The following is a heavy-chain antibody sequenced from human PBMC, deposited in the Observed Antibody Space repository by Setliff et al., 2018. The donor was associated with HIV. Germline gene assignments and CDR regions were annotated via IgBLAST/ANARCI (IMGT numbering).Heavy chain of an antibody. V-gene: IGHV1-69*04. CDR3: ARGGGYSYGGWFDP. D-gene: IGHD5-12*01. CDR1: GGTLDSYP. J-gene: IGHJ5*02. CDR2: ITPSLGIV. Sequence: VKVSCKASGGTLDSYPISWVRQAPGQGLEWMGRITPSLGIVKYAEKLEGRVTMTADKLPNTVYVELRNLTSDDTAVYYCARGGGYSYGGWFDPWGQGTLVTVSS.